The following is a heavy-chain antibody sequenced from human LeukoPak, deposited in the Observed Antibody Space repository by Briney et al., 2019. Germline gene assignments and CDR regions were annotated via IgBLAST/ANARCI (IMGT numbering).Heavy chain of an antibody. CDR3: ARPHDGGSYSNAAFDI. Sequence: ASVRDSPKASGYTFTDYYTHWVRQAPGQGLEWMGWINPDSGGTRYSQKFQGRVTMTRDTSINTVYMELSRLRSDDTAVYYCARPHDGGSYSNAAFDIWGQG. J-gene: IGHJ3*02. CDR1: GYTFTDYY. D-gene: IGHD1-26*01. CDR2: INPDSGGT. V-gene: IGHV1-2*02.